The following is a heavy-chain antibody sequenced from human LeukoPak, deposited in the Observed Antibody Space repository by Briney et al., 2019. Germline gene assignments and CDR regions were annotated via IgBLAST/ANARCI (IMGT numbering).Heavy chain of an antibody. J-gene: IGHJ1*01. CDR2: ISNDARYI. CDR3: TTPAAGPRAEYSQY. D-gene: IGHD6-13*01. V-gene: IGHV3-21*01. Sequence: GGSLRLSCSASGFTASSNHMSWVRQAPGKGLEWVSSISNDARYIYYADSLKGRFTVSRDNAKNSLYLQMNSLAVEDTAVYYCTTPAAGPRAEYSQYWGQGTQVTVSS. CDR1: GFTASSNH.